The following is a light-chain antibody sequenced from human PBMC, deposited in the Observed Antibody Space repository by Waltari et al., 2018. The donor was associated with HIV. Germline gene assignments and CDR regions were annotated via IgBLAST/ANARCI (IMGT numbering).Light chain of an antibody. CDR2: DVS. CDR1: SSDLGAYNY. CDR3: SSYAGSNNPYV. J-gene: IGLJ1*01. V-gene: IGLV2-8*01. Sequence: QSPLTPPPSASGSPGQSVTIPCTGTSSDLGAYNYVSWYQQHPDKAPKLMIYDVSKRPSGVPDRFSGSKSGNTASLTVSGLQTEDEADYYCSSYAGSNNPYVFGTGTKVTVL.